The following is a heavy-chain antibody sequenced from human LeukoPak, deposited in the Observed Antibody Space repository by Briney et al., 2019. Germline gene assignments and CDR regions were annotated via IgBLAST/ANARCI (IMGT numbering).Heavy chain of an antibody. Sequence: PSETLSLTCTVSGGSISGYYGTWIRQSPGKRPEGLAYIRYTGSTNYNPSLKSRLSLSVDTSKNQFSLTLTSVTAADTAVYYCARHVAPDMDYFDYWGPGTLVTVSP. CDR3: ARHVAPDMDYFDY. V-gene: IGHV4-59*08. CDR2: IRYTGST. J-gene: IGHJ4*02. CDR1: GGSISGYY. D-gene: IGHD2-15*01.